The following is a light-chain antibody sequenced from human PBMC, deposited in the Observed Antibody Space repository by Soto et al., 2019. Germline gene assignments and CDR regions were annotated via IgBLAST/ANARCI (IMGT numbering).Light chain of an antibody. CDR3: QQRRVWPLT. J-gene: IGKJ4*01. Sequence: EIVLTQSPATLSLSPGERATLSCRASQSVYSFLAWYQQKPGQAPRLLIYDASNRATGIPARFSGSGSGTDFTLTISSLEPEDFAVYYCQQRRVWPLTFGGGTKVDI. CDR1: QSVYSF. V-gene: IGKV3-11*01. CDR2: DAS.